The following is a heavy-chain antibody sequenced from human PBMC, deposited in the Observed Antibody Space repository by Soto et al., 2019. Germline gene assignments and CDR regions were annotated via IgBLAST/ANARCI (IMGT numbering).Heavy chain of an antibody. D-gene: IGHD5-12*01. V-gene: IGHV4-30-4*01. J-gene: IGHJ4*02. CDR2: IYYSGST. Sequence: SETLSLTCTVSGGSISSGDYYWSWIRQPPGKGLEWSGYIYYSGSTYYNPSLKSRVTISVDTSKNQFSLKLSSVTAADTAVYYCASIYSGYDLRYYFDYWGQGTLVTVSS. CDR3: ASIYSGYDLRYYFDY. CDR1: GGSISSGDYY.